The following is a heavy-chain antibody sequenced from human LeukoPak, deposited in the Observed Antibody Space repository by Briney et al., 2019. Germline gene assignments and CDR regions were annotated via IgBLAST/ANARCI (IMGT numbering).Heavy chain of an antibody. CDR1: GYTFTGYY. D-gene: IGHD3-10*01. V-gene: IGHV1-2*02. CDR2: INPNNGGT. J-gene: IGHJ5*02. Sequence: GASVKVSCKASGYTFTGYYMHWVRQAPGQGLEWLGWINPNNGGTNYAQKFQGRVTMTRDTSISTAYMDLSRLRSDDTAVYYCALVGDLLSWGQGTLVTVSS. CDR3: ALVGDLLS.